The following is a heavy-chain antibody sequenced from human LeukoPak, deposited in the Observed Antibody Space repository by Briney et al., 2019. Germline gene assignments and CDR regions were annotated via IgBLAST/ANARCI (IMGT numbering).Heavy chain of an antibody. CDR1: GYTFTSYG. J-gene: IGHJ3*02. Sequence: GASVKVSCKASGYTFTSYGISWVRQAPGQGLEWMGWISAYNGNTNYAQKLQGRVTMTTDTSTSTAYMELRSLRSDDTAVYYCARIAGYSSGWYSGTDFDAFDIWGQGTMVTVSS. V-gene: IGHV1-18*01. CDR3: ARIAGYSSGWYSGTDFDAFDI. CDR2: ISAYNGNT. D-gene: IGHD6-19*01.